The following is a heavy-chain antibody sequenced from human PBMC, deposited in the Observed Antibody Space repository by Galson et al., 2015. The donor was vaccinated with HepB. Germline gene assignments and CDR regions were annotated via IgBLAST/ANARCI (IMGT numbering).Heavy chain of an antibody. CDR2: ISGSGGTT. J-gene: IGHJ4*02. CDR1: GFTFSSYA. CDR3: AKNAGGSWYNDY. Sequence: SLRLSCAASGFTFSSYAMRWVRQAPGKGLEWVSTISGSGGTTNYADSVKGRFTVSRDNSKNTLYLQMSSLTAEDTAIYYCAKNAGGSWYNDYWGQGTLVTVSS. D-gene: IGHD6-13*01. V-gene: IGHV3-23*01.